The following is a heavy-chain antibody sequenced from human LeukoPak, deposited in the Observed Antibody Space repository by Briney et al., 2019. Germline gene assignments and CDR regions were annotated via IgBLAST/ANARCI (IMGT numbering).Heavy chain of an antibody. J-gene: IGHJ4*02. CDR1: GFTFSSYA. D-gene: IGHD4-17*01. CDR2: IKQYGSEK. Sequence: GGSLRLSCAASGFTFSSYAMSWVRQAPGKGLEWVANIKQYGSEKYCVDSVKGRFTISRDNAKNSLCLQMNSLRAEDTAVYYCAGVRGDYYFDYWGQGTLVTVSS. CDR3: AGVRGDYYFDY. V-gene: IGHV3-7*01.